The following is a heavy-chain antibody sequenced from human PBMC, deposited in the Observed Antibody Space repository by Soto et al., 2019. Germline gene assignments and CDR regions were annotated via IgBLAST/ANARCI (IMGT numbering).Heavy chain of an antibody. CDR1: GFTFSSYA. V-gene: IGHV3-23*01. D-gene: IGHD2-8*01. CDR3: ARKAGLVSLYPPEFDP. Sequence: EVKLLESGGGLVQPGGSLRLSCATSGFTFSSYAMTWVRQAPGKGREWVSVISGSDGSTYYADSVKGRFTISRDNSKNTLSLKMNSLRGEDAAVYYCARKAGLVSLYPPEFDPRGQGTLVTVSS. J-gene: IGHJ5*02. CDR2: ISGSDGST.